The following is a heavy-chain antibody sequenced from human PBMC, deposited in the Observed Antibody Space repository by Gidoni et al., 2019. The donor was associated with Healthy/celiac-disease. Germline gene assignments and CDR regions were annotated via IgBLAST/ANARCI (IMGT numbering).Heavy chain of an antibody. CDR2: IKSKTDGGTT. Sequence: EVQLVESGGGLVKPGGSLRLSCAASGFTFSNAWMSWVRQAPGKGLEWVGRIKSKTDGGTTDYAAPVKGRFTISRDDSKNTLYLQMNSLKTEDTAVYYCTTVLPLYCSSTSCSDYYYYYMDVWGKGTTVTVSS. D-gene: IGHD2-2*01. CDR1: GFTFSNAW. V-gene: IGHV3-15*01. J-gene: IGHJ6*03. CDR3: TTVLPLYCSSTSCSDYYYYYMDV.